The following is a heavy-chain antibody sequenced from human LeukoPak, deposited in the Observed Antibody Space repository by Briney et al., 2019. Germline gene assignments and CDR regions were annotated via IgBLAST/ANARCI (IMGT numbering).Heavy chain of an antibody. D-gene: IGHD6-19*01. Sequence: GGSLRLSCAASGFSFSSYWMSWVRQAPGKGLEWVANIQHDGSEQYYVDSVKGRFTIPRDNTKKSLFLQINSLRAEDTAVYYCATPARGGSALPWGQGTLVTVSS. V-gene: IGHV3-7*01. CDR3: ATPARGGSALP. CDR1: GFSFSSYW. J-gene: IGHJ5*02. CDR2: IQHDGSEQ.